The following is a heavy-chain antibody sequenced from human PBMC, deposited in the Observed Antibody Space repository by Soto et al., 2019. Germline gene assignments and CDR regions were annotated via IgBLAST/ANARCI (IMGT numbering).Heavy chain of an antibody. CDR1: GHTFTSYV. V-gene: IGHV1-18*03. CDR2: IIPYNGTT. CDR3: AIEGTVLMVYAMVFDY. J-gene: IGHJ4*02. D-gene: IGHD2-8*01. Sequence: GASGKVSCKDSGHTFTSYVISCVRQVNGQWLEWMGWIIPYNGTTNYAQKLQGRVTMTTDTSTSTAYMEVRSLRSGELAVYYCAIEGTVLMVYAMVFDYWGQGNLVTVSS.